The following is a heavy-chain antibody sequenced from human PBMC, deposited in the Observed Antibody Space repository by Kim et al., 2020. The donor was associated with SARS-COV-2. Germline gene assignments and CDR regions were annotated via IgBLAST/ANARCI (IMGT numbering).Heavy chain of an antibody. CDR2: ISGGGGST. Sequence: GGSLRLSCEASGFTFSNYAMSWVRQAPGKGLEWVSGISGGGGSTYYADSVKGRFTISRDISKNTLFLQMTSVRAEDTAAYYCAKLSIRTGAGTLGSWGQGTLVTVSS. J-gene: IGHJ4*02. CDR1: GFTFSNYA. V-gene: IGHV3-23*01. CDR3: AKLSIRTGAGTLGS. D-gene: IGHD1-1*01.